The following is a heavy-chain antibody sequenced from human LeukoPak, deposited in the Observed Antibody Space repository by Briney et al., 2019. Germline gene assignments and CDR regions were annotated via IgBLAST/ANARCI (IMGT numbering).Heavy chain of an antibody. CDR1: GFTVSSNY. J-gene: IGHJ6*02. Sequence: GGSLRLSCAASGFTVSSNYMSWVRQAPGKGLEWVSVIYSGGSTYYADSVKGRFTISRDNSKNTLHLQMNSLRAEDTAVYYCARDRGYCSGGSCYIRAGYYYYGMDVWGQGTTVTVSS. D-gene: IGHD2-15*01. CDR3: ARDRGYCSGGSCYIRAGYYYYGMDV. CDR2: IYSGGST. V-gene: IGHV3-66*01.